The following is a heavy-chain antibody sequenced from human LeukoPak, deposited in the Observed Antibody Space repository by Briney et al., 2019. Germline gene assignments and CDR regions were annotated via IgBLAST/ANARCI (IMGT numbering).Heavy chain of an antibody. CDR3: ARHYYETLSAFDI. Sequence: GESLKISCKGSGYSFTKYWISWVRQMPGKGLEWMGRIDPSDSYTKYSPSFQGHVTISADKSIGTAYLQWSSLKASDTAMYYCARHYYETLSAFDIWGQGTMVTVSS. D-gene: IGHD3-22*01. CDR1: GYSFTKYW. J-gene: IGHJ3*02. CDR2: IDPSDSYT. V-gene: IGHV5-10-1*01.